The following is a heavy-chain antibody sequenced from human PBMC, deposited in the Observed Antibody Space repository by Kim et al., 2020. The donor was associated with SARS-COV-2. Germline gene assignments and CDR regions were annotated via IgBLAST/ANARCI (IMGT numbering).Heavy chain of an antibody. Sequence: SETLSLTCTVSGGSISSSSYYWGWIRQPPGKGLEWMGSIYYSGSTYYNPSLKSRVTISVDTSKNQFSLKLSSVTAADTAVYYCASRRSLLVWGQGTLVTVSS. CDR1: GGSISSSSYY. CDR3: ASRRSLLV. CDR2: IYYSGST. D-gene: IGHD4-17*01. V-gene: IGHV4-39*01. J-gene: IGHJ4*02.